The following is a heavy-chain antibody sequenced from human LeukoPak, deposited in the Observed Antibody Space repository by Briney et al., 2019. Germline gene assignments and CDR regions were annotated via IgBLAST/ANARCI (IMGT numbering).Heavy chain of an antibody. CDR3: ARESGDGYSP. D-gene: IGHD5-24*01. CDR2: IYHSGST. CDR1: GCSISSGGYS. Sequence: SQTLSLTCAVSGCSISSGGYSCSLIRQPPGKGLEWIGYIYHSGSTYYNPSLKSRVTISVDRSKNQFSLKLSSVTAADTAVYYCARESGDGYSPWGQGTLVTVSS. J-gene: IGHJ5*02. V-gene: IGHV4-30-2*01.